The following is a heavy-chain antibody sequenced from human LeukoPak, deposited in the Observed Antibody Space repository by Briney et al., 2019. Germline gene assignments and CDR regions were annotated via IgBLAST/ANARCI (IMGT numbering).Heavy chain of an antibody. D-gene: IGHD3-22*01. CDR3: AADPLYYYDSSGPHPLV. CDR2: IVVGSGNT. J-gene: IGHJ4*02. Sequence: GASVKVSCKASGFTFTSSAMQWVRQARGQRLEWIGWIVVGSGNTNYAQKFRERVTITRDMSTSTAYMELSSLRSEDTAVYYCAADPLYYYDSSGPHPLVWGQGTLVTVSS. V-gene: IGHV1-58*02. CDR1: GFTFTSSA.